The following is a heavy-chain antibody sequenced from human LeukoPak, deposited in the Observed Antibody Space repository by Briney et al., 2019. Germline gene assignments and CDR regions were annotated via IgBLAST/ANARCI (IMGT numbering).Heavy chain of an antibody. Sequence: SETLSLTCTVSGGSISSSSYYWGWIRQPPGKGLEGIGSIYYSGSTYYNPSLKSRVTISVDTSKNQFSLKLSSVTAADTAVYYCARDDYYDSSGLNWFDPWGQGTLVTVSS. D-gene: IGHD3-22*01. CDR2: IYYSGST. CDR1: GGSISSSSYY. J-gene: IGHJ5*02. V-gene: IGHV4-39*07. CDR3: ARDDYYDSSGLNWFDP.